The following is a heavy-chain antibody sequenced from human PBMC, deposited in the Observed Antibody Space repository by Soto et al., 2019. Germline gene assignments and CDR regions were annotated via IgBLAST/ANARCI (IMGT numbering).Heavy chain of an antibody. Sequence: SETLSLTCAVYGGSFSGYYWSWIRQPPGKGLEWIGEINHSGSTNYNPSLKSRVTISVDTSKNQFSLKLSSVTAADTAVYYCARAPRYDYVWGSYRYFDYWGQETLVTVSS. CDR2: INHSGST. CDR3: ARAPRYDYVWGSYRYFDY. J-gene: IGHJ4*02. V-gene: IGHV4-34*01. D-gene: IGHD3-16*02. CDR1: GGSFSGYY.